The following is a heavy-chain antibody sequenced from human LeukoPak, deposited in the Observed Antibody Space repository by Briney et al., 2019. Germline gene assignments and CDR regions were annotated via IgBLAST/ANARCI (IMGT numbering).Heavy chain of an antibody. D-gene: IGHD1-1*01. Sequence: NPSETLSLTCTVSGGSISSYYWSWIRQPPGKGLGWIGYIYYSGSTNYNPSLKSRVTISVDTSKNQFSLKLSSVTAADTAVYYCARLDTTGTTVDYWGQGTLVTVSS. CDR3: ARLDTTGTTVDY. J-gene: IGHJ4*02. CDR2: IYYSGST. CDR1: GGSISSYY. V-gene: IGHV4-59*01.